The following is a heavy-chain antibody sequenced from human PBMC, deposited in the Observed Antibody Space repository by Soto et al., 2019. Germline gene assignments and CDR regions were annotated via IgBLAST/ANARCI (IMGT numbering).Heavy chain of an antibody. D-gene: IGHD1-26*01. CDR2: IIGDGSIT. CDR1: GFTFSSYW. J-gene: IGHJ4*02. Sequence: GGSLRLSCAASGFTFSSYWMSWVRQVPGKGLVWVSRIIGDGSITNYADSVKGRFTISRDNAKDTLFLQMNSLRVEDTAVYYCARGLVGSSVIVYWGQGTLVTSPQ. V-gene: IGHV3-74*01. CDR3: ARGLVGSSVIVY.